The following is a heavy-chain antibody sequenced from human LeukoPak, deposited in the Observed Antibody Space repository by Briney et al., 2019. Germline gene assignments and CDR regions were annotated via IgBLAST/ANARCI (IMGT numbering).Heavy chain of an antibody. J-gene: IGHJ4*02. CDR3: ARDTVTIYGGNPFDY. CDR2: INPSGGST. Sequence: ASVKVSCKASGYTFTSYYMHWVRQAPGQGLEWMGIINPSGGSTSYAQKFQGRVTMTRDMSTSTVYMELSSLRSEDTAVYYCARDTVTIYGGNPFDYWGQGTLVTVSS. V-gene: IGHV1-46*01. D-gene: IGHD4-23*01. CDR1: GYTFTSYY.